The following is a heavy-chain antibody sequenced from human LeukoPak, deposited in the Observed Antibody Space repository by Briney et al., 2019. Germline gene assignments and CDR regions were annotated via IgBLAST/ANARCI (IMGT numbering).Heavy chain of an antibody. Sequence: GALKLSWAASGFTFTSYSMDWVRQAPGEGLGGVSTISGGGGSTYYADSVKGRFTISRDNSKNTLYLQVNSLRAEDTAVYYCAKGGKWDVTPFDYWGQGTLVTVSS. J-gene: IGHJ4*02. V-gene: IGHV3-23*01. CDR2: ISGGGGST. D-gene: IGHD1-26*01. CDR1: GFTFTSYS. CDR3: AKGGKWDVTPFDY.